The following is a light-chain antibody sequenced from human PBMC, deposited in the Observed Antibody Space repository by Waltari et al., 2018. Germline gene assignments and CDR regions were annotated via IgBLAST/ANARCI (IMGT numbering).Light chain of an antibody. CDR2: WAT. CDR1: QSVLYSSNNKNY. V-gene: IGKV4-1*01. CDR3: QQYYSTPPRT. Sequence: DIVMTQSPDSLAVSLGERATINCKSSQSVLYSSNNKNYLAWYQQKPGQTPTLLIYWATTRESGVPDRFSGSGSGKDFTITISSLQAEDVAVYYCQQYYSTPPRTFGQGTKVEIK. J-gene: IGKJ1*01.